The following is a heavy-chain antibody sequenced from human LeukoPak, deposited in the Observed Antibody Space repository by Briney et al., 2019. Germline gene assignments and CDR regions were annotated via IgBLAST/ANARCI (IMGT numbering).Heavy chain of an antibody. V-gene: IGHV4-34*01. Sequence: PSETLSLTCAVYGGSFSGYYWSWIRQPPGKGLEWIGEINHSGSTNYNPSLKSRVTISVDTSKNQFSLKLSSVTAADTAVYYCARLYVWGSYRLDYWGQGTLVTVSS. CDR3: ARLYVWGSYRLDY. D-gene: IGHD3-16*02. J-gene: IGHJ4*02. CDR1: GGSFSGYY. CDR2: INHSGST.